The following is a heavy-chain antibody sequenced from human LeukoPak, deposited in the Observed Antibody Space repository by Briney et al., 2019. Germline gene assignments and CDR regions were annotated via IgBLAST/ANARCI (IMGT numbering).Heavy chain of an antibody. CDR1: GFTVSTNF. D-gene: IGHD5-18*01. J-gene: IGHJ4*02. V-gene: IGHV3-53*04. Sequence: GGSLSLSCAASGFTVSTNFMTWVRQAPGKGLEWVSNIYSGGTTYYADSVMGRFTISRHNSRNTLYLQMNSLRAEDTAVYYCARVDTVMAYYFDLWGQGTLVTVSS. CDR2: IYSGGTT. CDR3: ARVDTVMAYYFDL.